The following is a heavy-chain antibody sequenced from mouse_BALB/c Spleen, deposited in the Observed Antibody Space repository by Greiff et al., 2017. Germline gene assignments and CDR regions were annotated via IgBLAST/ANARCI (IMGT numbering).Heavy chain of an antibody. Sequence: EVKLVESGGGLVQPGESLKLSCESNEYEFPSHDMSWVRKTPEKRLELVAAINSDGGSTYYPDTMERRFIISRDNTKKTLYLQMSSLRSEDTALYYCARPPSAMITRWYFDVWGAGTTVTVSS. V-gene: IGHV5-2*01. D-gene: IGHD2-4*01. J-gene: IGHJ1*01. CDR3: ARPPSAMITRWYFDV. CDR1: EYEFPSHD. CDR2: INSDGGST.